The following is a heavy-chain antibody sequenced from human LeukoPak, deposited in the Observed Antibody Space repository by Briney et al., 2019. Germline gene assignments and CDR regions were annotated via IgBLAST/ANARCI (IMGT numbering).Heavy chain of an antibody. V-gene: IGHV3-30*03. D-gene: IGHD1-26*01. J-gene: IGHJ4*02. CDR1: GFTFSSYG. CDR3: ARGEGKWELPLDY. Sequence: PGGSLRLSCAASGFTFSSYGMHWVRQAPGKGLEWVAVISYDGSNKYYADSVKGRLTISRDNSKNTLYLQMNSLRAEDTAVYYCARGEGKWELPLDYWGQGTLVTVSS. CDR2: ISYDGSNK.